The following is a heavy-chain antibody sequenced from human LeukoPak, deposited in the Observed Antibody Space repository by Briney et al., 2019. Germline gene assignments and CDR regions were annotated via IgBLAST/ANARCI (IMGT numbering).Heavy chain of an antibody. CDR3: AKDRYDSSGYYYF. CDR1: GFTFSNYE. J-gene: IGHJ4*02. D-gene: IGHD3-22*01. V-gene: IGHV3-48*03. CDR2: ISSSGNTI. Sequence: GGSLRLSCAASGFTFSNYEMNWVRQAPGKGLEWVSYISSSGNTIYYADSVKGRFTISRDNSKNTLYVQMNSLRAEDTAVYYCAKDRYDSSGYYYFWGQGTLVTVSS.